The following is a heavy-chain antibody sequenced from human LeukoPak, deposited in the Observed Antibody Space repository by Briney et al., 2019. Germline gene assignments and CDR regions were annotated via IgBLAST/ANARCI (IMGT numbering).Heavy chain of an antibody. CDR3: ASSTPSRAFDT. V-gene: IGHV4-30-4*08. J-gene: IGHJ3*02. CDR2: IYYSGST. CDR1: GGSISSGDYY. Sequence: SETLSLTCTVSGGSISSGDYYWSWIRQPPGKGLEWIGYIYYSGSTYYNPSLKSRVTISVDTSKNQFSLKLSSVTAADTAVYYCASSTPSRAFDTWGQGTMVTVSS. D-gene: IGHD2-2*01.